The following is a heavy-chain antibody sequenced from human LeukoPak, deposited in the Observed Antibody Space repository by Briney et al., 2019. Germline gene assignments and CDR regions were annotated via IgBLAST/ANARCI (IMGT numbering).Heavy chain of an antibody. Sequence: GESLKISCKGSGYIFANYWIAWVRQVPGKGLEWMGIIYPDDSDTRYSPSFQGQVTISADKSIATAYLQWSSLKASDTAMYYCARPVEMATSPFDYWGQGTLVTVSS. CDR2: IYPDDSDT. J-gene: IGHJ4*02. V-gene: IGHV5-51*01. CDR3: ARPVEMATSPFDY. D-gene: IGHD5-24*01. CDR1: GYIFANYW.